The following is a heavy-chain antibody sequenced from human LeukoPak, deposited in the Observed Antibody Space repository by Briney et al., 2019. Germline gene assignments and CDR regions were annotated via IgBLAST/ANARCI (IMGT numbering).Heavy chain of an antibody. J-gene: IGHJ4*02. V-gene: IGHV1-69*01. CDR3: ARWAYCGGDCYYYFDY. Sequence: GSSVKVSCKASGGTFSSYAISWVRQAPGQGLEWMGGIIPIFGTANYAQKFQGRVTITADESTSTAYMVLSSLRSEDTAVYYCARWAYCGGDCYYYFDYWGQGILVTVSS. D-gene: IGHD2-21*02. CDR2: IIPIFGTA. CDR1: GGTFSSYA.